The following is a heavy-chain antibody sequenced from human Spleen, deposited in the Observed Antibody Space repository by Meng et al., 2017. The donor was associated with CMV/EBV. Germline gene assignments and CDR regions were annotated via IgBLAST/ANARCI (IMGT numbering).Heavy chain of an antibody. CDR3: TRDLGYCTSDSCHNLFDP. J-gene: IGHJ5*02. D-gene: IGHD2-8*02. CDR1: TFSDHT. V-gene: IGHV1-69*04. CDR2: IIPTLNMP. Sequence: TFSDHTGSWVRQDPGQVLEWMGRIIPTLNMPNYAQSFQGRITMTADKSSNTAYMELSSLRPEDTAVYYCTRDLGYCTSDSCHNLFDPWGQGTLVTVSS.